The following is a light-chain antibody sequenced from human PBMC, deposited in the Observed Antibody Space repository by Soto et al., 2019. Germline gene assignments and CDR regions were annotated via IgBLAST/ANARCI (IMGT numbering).Light chain of an antibody. Sequence: TLSLSPGERATLSCRASQSVRSLLAWYQQKPGQAPRLLIFDAFHRATGIPARFSGSGSGTDFTLTISSLEPEDFAVYYCQQRSDWPGTFGQGTKVDNK. V-gene: IGKV3-11*01. J-gene: IGKJ1*01. CDR2: DAF. CDR1: QSVRSL. CDR3: QQRSDWPGT.